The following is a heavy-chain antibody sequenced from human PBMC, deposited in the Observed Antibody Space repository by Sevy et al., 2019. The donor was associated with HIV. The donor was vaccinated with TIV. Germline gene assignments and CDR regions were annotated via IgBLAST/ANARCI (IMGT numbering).Heavy chain of an antibody. J-gene: IGHJ6*03. CDR3: ARESPLYYYFYMDV. CDR1: GFTFDDYD. V-gene: IGHV3-20*04. CDR2: INWNGGCT. Sequence: GGSLRLSCAASGFTFDDYDMSWVRQAPGKGLEWVSGINWNGGCTGYADSVKGRFTISRDNAKNSLYLQMNRLRAEDTALYYCARESPLYYYFYMDVWGKGTTVTVSS.